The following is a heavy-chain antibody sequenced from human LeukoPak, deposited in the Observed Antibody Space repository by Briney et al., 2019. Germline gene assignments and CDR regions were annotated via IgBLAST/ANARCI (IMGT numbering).Heavy chain of an antibody. Sequence: ASVKVSCKASGYTFTSYGISWVRQAPGQGLEWMGWISAYNGNTNYAQKLQGRVTMTTDTSTSTAYMELRSLRSDDTAVYYCARGARDYDILTGYYNDYWGQGTLVTVSS. V-gene: IGHV1-18*01. CDR1: GYTFTSYG. CDR2: ISAYNGNT. J-gene: IGHJ4*02. D-gene: IGHD3-9*01. CDR3: ARGARDYDILTGYYNDY.